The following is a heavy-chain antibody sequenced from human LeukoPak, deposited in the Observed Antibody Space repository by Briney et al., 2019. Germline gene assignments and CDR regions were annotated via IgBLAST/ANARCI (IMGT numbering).Heavy chain of an antibody. D-gene: IGHD3-9*01. V-gene: IGHV5-51*01. Sequence: GESLKISCKGSGYSFTNYWIGWVRQMPGKGLEWMGIIYPGDSDTRYIPSFQGQVTISADKSINTAYLQWSSLKASDTAIYYCARSASRYFDWFDDWGQGTLVTVSS. CDR3: ARSASRYFDWFDD. CDR2: IYPGDSDT. CDR1: GYSFTNYW. J-gene: IGHJ4*02.